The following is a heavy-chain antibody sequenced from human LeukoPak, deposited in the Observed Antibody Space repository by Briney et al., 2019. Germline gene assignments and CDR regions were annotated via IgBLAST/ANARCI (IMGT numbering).Heavy chain of an antibody. D-gene: IGHD6-13*01. CDR2: ISYDGSNK. J-gene: IGHJ3*02. CDR1: GFTFSSYA. V-gene: IGHV3-30-3*01. Sequence: GRSLRLSCAASGFTFSSYAMHWVRQAPGKGLEWVAVISYDGSNKYYADSVKGRFTISRDNSKNTLYLQMNSLRAEDTAVYYCARRRAAAGKRGTDAFDIWGQGTMVTVSS. CDR3: ARRRAAAGKRGTDAFDI.